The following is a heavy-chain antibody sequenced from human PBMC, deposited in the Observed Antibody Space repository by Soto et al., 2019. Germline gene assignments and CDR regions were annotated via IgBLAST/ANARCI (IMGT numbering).Heavy chain of an antibody. V-gene: IGHV3-23*01. CDR2: ISVSGDIT. CDR3: AKGVVAAATNHPSDY. J-gene: IGHJ4*02. CDR1: GFTFSSYA. D-gene: IGHD2-15*01. Sequence: EVQLLESGGGLEQPGGSLRLSCAASGFTFSSYAMSWVRQAPGKGLEWVSIISVSGDITYYADSVKGRFTISRDNSKNTLYLQMNSLRAEDTALYYCAKGVVAAATNHPSDYWGRGTLVTVSS.